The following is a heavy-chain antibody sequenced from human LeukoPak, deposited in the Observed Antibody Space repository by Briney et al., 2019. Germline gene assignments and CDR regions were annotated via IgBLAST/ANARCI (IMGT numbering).Heavy chain of an antibody. D-gene: IGHD2-8*01. Sequence: GGSLRLSCAASGFTVSNYWMSWVRQAPGKGLVWISRISGDGRAISYADSVKGRFTISRDNAKNTVSLQMNSLRGEDTAVYYCGREDRIVLGNDALDIWGQGTMVTVSS. CDR2: ISGDGRAI. V-gene: IGHV3-74*01. CDR1: GFTVSNYW. J-gene: IGHJ3*02. CDR3: GREDRIVLGNDALDI.